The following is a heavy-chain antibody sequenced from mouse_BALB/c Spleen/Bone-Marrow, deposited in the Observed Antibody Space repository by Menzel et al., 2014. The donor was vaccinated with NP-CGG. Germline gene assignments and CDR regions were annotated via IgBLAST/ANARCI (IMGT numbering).Heavy chain of an antibody. Sequence: EVQLQESGPELEKPGASVKISCKASGYSFTAYNMNWVKQSNGKSLEWIGYIYPYNGGTGYNQKFKSKATLTVDNSSSTAYMELRSLTSEDSAVYYCARLGRDYWGQGTTLTVSS. CDR3: ARLGRDY. CDR1: GYSFTAYN. J-gene: IGHJ2*01. V-gene: IGHV1S29*02. CDR2: IYPYNGGT. D-gene: IGHD4-1*01.